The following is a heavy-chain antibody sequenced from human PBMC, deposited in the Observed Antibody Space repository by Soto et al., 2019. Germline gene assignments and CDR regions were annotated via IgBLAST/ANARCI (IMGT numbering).Heavy chain of an antibody. J-gene: IGHJ6*02. CDR1: GGSISSSNW. CDR2: IYHSGST. CDR3: ARGRQGAAAGSRYYYYYGMDV. V-gene: IGHV4-4*02. Sequence: PSETLSLTCAVSGGSISSSNWWSWVRQPPGKGLEWIGEIYHSGSTNYNPSLKSRVTISVDKSKNQFSLKLSSVTAADTAVYYCARGRQGAAAGSRYYYYYGMDVWGQGTTATVSS. D-gene: IGHD6-13*01.